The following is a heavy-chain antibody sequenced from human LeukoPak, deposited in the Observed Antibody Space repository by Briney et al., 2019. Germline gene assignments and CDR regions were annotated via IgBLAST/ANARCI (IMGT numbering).Heavy chain of an antibody. CDR3: QLSYYDSSGPSYYFDY. J-gene: IGHJ4*02. CDR2: LSGSGGDT. D-gene: IGHD3-22*01. V-gene: IGHV3-23*01. CDR1: GFTFGHNA. Sequence: GGSLRLSCVASGFTFGHNAMAWVRQAPGKRLEWVSALSGSGGDTFYADSVKGRFTISRDNSKNTLYLQMNSLRAEDTAVYYCQLSYYDSSGPSYYFDYWGQGTLVTVSS.